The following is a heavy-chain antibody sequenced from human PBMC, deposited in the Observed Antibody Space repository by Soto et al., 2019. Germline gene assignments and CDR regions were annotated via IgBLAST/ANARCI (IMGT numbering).Heavy chain of an antibody. CDR2: ISSSSSTI. CDR1: GFTFSSYS. J-gene: IGHJ5*02. Sequence: EVQLVESGGGLVQPGGSLRLSCAASGFTFSSYSMNWVRQAPGKGLEWVSYISSSSSTIYYADSVKGRFTISRDNAKNSLYLQMNSPRDEDTAVYYCARSRQGRLNWFDPWGQGTLVTVSS. CDR3: ARSRQGRLNWFDP. V-gene: IGHV3-48*02.